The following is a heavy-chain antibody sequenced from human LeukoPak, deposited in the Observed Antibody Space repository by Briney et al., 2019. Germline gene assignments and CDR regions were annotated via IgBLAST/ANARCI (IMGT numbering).Heavy chain of an antibody. CDR2: ISYDGSNK. V-gene: IGHV3-30*03. D-gene: IGHD4-23*01. CDR1: GFTFSSYG. CDR3: ASHDTVVESFGY. Sequence: PGGSLRLSCAASGFTFSSYGMHWVRQAPGKGLEWVAVISYDGSNKYYADSVKGRFTISRDNSKNTLYLQMNSLRAEDTAVYYCASHDTVVESFGYWGQGTLVTVSS. J-gene: IGHJ4*02.